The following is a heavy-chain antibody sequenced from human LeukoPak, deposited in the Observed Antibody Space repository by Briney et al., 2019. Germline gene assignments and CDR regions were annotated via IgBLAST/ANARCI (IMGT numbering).Heavy chain of an antibody. J-gene: IGHJ4*02. CDR3: ARAFKYGDYRFDY. CDR2: IYYSGST. Sequence: SETLSLTCTVSGGSISSSSYYWGWIRQPPGKGLEWIGSIYYSGSTYYNPSLKSRVTISVDTSKNQFSLKLSSVTAADTAVYYCARAFKYGDYRFDYWGQGTLVTVSS. CDR1: GGSISSSSYY. D-gene: IGHD4-17*01. V-gene: IGHV4-39*07.